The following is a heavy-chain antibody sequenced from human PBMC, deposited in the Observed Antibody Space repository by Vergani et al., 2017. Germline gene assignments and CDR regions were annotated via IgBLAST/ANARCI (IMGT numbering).Heavy chain of an antibody. Sequence: EVQLVESGGGLVQPGGSLRLSCAASGFTVSSNYMSWVRQAPGKGLEWVSVIYSGGSTYYADSVKGRFTISRDNSKNTLYLQMNSLRAEDTAVYYCARDGRYCSGGSCYSADGMDFWGQGTTVTVSS. CDR2: IYSGGST. D-gene: IGHD2-15*01. CDR1: GFTVSSNY. CDR3: ARDGRYCSGGSCYSADGMDF. V-gene: IGHV3-66*02. J-gene: IGHJ6*02.